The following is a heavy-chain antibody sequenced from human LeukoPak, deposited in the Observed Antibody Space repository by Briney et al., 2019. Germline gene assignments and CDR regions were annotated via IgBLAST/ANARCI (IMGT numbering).Heavy chain of an antibody. J-gene: IGHJ5*02. V-gene: IGHV4-59*12. CDR1: GGSIRSYY. Sequence: SETLSLTCTVSGGSIRSYYWSWIRQPPGKGLEWIGYIYYSGSTNYNPSLKSRVTISVDTSKNQFSPKLSSVTAADTAVYYCARDFANYYDSSGYNNWFDPWGQGTLVTVSS. D-gene: IGHD3-22*01. CDR2: IYYSGST. CDR3: ARDFANYYDSSGYNNWFDP.